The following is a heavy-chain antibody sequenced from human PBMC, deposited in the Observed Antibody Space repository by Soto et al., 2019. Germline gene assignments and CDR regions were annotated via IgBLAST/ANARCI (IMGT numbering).Heavy chain of an antibody. CDR2: IYYSGST. Sequence: SETLSLTCTVSGGSISSGDYYWSWIRQPPGKGLEWIGYIYYSGSTYYNPSLKSRVTISVDTSKNQFSLKLSSVTAADTAVYYCARDRRVRGVIRLGDVWGQGTTVTVSS. CDR1: GGSISSGDYY. V-gene: IGHV4-30-4*01. J-gene: IGHJ6*02. D-gene: IGHD3-10*01. CDR3: ARDRRVRGVIRLGDV.